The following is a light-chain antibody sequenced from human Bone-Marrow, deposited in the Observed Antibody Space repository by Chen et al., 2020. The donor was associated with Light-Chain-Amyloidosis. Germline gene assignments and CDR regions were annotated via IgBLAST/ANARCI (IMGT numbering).Light chain of an antibody. CDR1: SSDVGGDNH. Sequence: QFALTQPASVSGSPGQSLTLSCTGTSSDVGGDNHVSWYQQHPDKAPKLLIYEVTNRPSWVPDRFSGSKSGNTASLAISGLQTEDEADYVCSSYTITNTLVFGSGTRVTVL. V-gene: IGLV2-14*01. CDR3: SSYTITNTLV. J-gene: IGLJ1*01. CDR2: EVT.